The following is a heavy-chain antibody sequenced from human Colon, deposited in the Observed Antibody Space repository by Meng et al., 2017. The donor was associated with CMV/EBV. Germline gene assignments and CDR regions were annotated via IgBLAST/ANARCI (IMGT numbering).Heavy chain of an antibody. CDR2: IYYTGST. D-gene: IGHD2-15*01. V-gene: IGHV4-31*03. Sequence: TVSGGAISSGGYYWSWIRQHPGKGLEWIGYIYYTGSTYYNPSLKSRVVISGDTSKNQFSLKLSSVTAADTAVYFCARDPGSGPDYWGQGTLVTVSS. J-gene: IGHJ4*02. CDR1: GGAISSGGYY. CDR3: ARDPGSGPDY.